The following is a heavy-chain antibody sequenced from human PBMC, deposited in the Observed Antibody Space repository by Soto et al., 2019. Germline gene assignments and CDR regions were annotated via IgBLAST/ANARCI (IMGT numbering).Heavy chain of an antibody. CDR1: GGSFSGYY. Sequence: SETLSLSCAVYGGSFSGYYWSWIRQPPGKGRGWIGEINHGGSTNYNPSLKSRVTISVDTSKNQFSLKLSSVTAAATAVYYCARGPRHAPMIRGLIGFFGPWRPGTLVTVYS. CDR3: ARGPRHAPMIRGLIGFFGP. J-gene: IGHJ5*02. V-gene: IGHV4-34*01. D-gene: IGHD3-10*01. CDR2: INHGGST.